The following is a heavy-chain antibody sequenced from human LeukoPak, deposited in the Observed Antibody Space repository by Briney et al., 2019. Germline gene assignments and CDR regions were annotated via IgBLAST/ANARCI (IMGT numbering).Heavy chain of an antibody. CDR2: INSDGSEG. V-gene: IGHV3-7*03. J-gene: IGHJ3*01. D-gene: IGHD6-6*01. Sequence: GGSLRLSCAVSGFTFSGFWMSWSRQAPGKGLEWVASINSDGSEGYYADVVKGRFTISRDNAENPLYLQINSLRAEDTAVYYCARSSYSSSSSVWGQGTMVTVSS. CDR3: ARSSYSSSSSV. CDR1: GFTFSGFW.